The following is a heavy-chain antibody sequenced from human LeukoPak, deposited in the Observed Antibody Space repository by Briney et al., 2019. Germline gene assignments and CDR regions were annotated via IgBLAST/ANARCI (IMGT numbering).Heavy chain of an antibody. V-gene: IGHV3-30*02. J-gene: IGHJ4*02. Sequence: PGGSLRLSCAASGFTFSSYGMHWVRQAPGKGLEWVAFIRYDGSNKYYADSVKGRFTISRDNSKNTLYLQMNSLRAEDTAVYYCAKDRNYYDSSGYRGPFDYWGQGTLVTVSS. D-gene: IGHD3-22*01. CDR1: GFTFSSYG. CDR2: IRYDGSNK. CDR3: AKDRNYYDSSGYRGPFDY.